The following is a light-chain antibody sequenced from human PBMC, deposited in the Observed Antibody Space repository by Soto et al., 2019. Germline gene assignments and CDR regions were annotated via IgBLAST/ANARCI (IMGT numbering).Light chain of an antibody. CDR2: GAS. Sequence: EIVLTQSPGTLSLSPVERATLSCRASQSVSSSYLAWYQQKPGQAPRPLIYGASSRAIGIPDRFSDSGSGTDFTLTISRLEPEDFAVYYCQQYGSSPWTFGQGTKVEIK. CDR1: QSVSSSY. V-gene: IGKV3-20*01. CDR3: QQYGSSPWT. J-gene: IGKJ1*01.